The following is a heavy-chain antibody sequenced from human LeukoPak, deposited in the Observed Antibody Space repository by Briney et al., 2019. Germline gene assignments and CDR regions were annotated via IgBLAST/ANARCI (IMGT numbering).Heavy chain of an antibody. J-gene: IGHJ4*02. Sequence: EASVKVSCKASGYTFTSYDINWVRQATGQGLEWMGWMNPNSGNTGYAQKFQGRVTMTRDTSISTAYMELSRLRSDDTAVYYCATLNWNYGRYFDYWGQGTLVTVSS. D-gene: IGHD1-7*01. V-gene: IGHV1-8*02. CDR3: ATLNWNYGRYFDY. CDR2: MNPNSGNT. CDR1: GYTFTSYD.